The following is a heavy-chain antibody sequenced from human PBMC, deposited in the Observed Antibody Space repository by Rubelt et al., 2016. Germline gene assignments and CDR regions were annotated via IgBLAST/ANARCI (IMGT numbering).Heavy chain of an antibody. CDR1: GGSFSSYY. CDR3: ARDRGLIAVAYFAY. CDR2: IYYSGST. D-gene: IGHD6-19*01. Sequence: QVQLQQWGAGLLKPSETLSLTCAVYGGSFSSYYWSWIRQPPGKGLEWIGYIYYSGSTNYNPSLKSRVTISVDTSKNQFSLKQSSVTAADTAVYYCARDRGLIAVAYFAYWGQGTLVTVSS. V-gene: IGHV4-34*11. J-gene: IGHJ4*02.